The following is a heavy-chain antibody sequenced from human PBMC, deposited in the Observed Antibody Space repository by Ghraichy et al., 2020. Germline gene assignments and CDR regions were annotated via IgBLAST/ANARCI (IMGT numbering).Heavy chain of an antibody. J-gene: IGHJ4*02. CDR1: GFTFSHYS. CDR3: ARGGMYLWSEDY. Sequence: GGSLRLSCAASGFTFSHYSMNWVRQAPGKGLEWVSYISGTSVTIYYADSVKGRFTISRDDAKNSLYLQMNSLRADDTAVYYCARGGMYLWSEDYWGQGTLVTGSS. V-gene: IGHV3-48*01. D-gene: IGHD3-10*01. CDR2: ISGTSVTI.